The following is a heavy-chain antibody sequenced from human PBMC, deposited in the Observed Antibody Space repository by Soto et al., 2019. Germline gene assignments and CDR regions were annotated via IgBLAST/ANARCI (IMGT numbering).Heavy chain of an antibody. CDR2: INPSGAST. J-gene: IGHJ3*02. D-gene: IGHD3-10*01. CDR1: GYSFNSYY. CDR3: ASDYNAYQRQHVFDI. V-gene: IGHV1-46*02. Sequence: QVQLVQSGAEVKKPGASVKVACKASGYSFNSYYMHWVRQAPGQGPEWMGVINPSGASTSYAQKFQGIVTMTRDTSTSTVYMELSSLRSEDRALCYCASDYNAYQRQHVFDIWGKGSLVTISS.